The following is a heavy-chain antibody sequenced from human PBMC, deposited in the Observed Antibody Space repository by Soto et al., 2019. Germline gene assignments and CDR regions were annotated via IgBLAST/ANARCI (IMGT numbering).Heavy chain of an antibody. D-gene: IGHD5-18*01. CDR3: AHRGYVYDLGALDS. J-gene: IGHJ4*02. CDR2: IDWNDAK. CDR1: GVSITASGVT. Sequence: QITWTESGPPLVKPTQTLTVPCTFSGVSITASGVTVGWIRKPPGQALEWLGLIDWNDAKRYSQSMKSRLTVTKDTYKNTVVLTMDNIGPVDTATYFCAHRGYVYDLGALDSGGQGTLVTVSS. V-gene: IGHV2-5*01.